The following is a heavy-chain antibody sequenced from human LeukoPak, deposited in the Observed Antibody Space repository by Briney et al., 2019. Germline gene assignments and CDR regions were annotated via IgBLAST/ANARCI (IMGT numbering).Heavy chain of an antibody. CDR3: AKDSGGGNYIAEKDY. D-gene: IGHD1-26*01. V-gene: IGHV3-30*18. Sequence: GGSLRLSCAASGFTFSDYGVHWVRQAPGKGLEWVAVISYNGNDKYYGDSVKGRFTISRDNSKSTMYLQMNSLRVEDTAVYYCAKDSGGGNYIAEKDYWGQGTLVTVSS. J-gene: IGHJ4*02. CDR1: GFTFSDYG. CDR2: ISYNGNDK.